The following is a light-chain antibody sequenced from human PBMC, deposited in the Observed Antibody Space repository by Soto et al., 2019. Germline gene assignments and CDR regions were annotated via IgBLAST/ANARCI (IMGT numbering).Light chain of an antibody. V-gene: IGLV2-14*01. CDR2: DVS. Sequence: QSVLTQPASVSGSPGQSITISCTGTSSDVGGYNYVSWYQQHPGKAPKLMIYDVSNRPSGVSNRFSGSKSGNTASLTISGLQAEDEADYYCSSYTSSSNYVVFGGGTKVTVL. CDR3: SSYTSSSNYVV. CDR1: SSDVGGYNY. J-gene: IGLJ2*01.